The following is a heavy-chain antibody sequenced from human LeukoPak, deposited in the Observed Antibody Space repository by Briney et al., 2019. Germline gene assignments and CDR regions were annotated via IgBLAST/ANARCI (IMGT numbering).Heavy chain of an antibody. CDR2: IYTSGST. CDR3: ARDQRGTIFGVDDAFDI. CDR1: GGSISSYY. V-gene: IGHV4-4*07. D-gene: IGHD3-3*01. J-gene: IGHJ3*02. Sequence: SETLSLTCTVSGGSISSYYWSWIRQPAGKGLEWIGRIYTSGSTNYNPSLKSRVTMSVDTSKNQFSLKLSSVTAADTAVYYCARDQRGTIFGVDDAFDIWGQGTMVTVSS.